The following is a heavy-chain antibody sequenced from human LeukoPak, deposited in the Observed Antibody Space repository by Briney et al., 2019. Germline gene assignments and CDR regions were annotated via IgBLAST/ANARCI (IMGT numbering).Heavy chain of an antibody. J-gene: IGHJ2*01. V-gene: IGHV1-46*01. CDR3: ARDPTTVTPHGLDWYFDL. D-gene: IGHD4-17*01. CDR2: INPSGGST. Sequence: ASVKVSCKASGYTFTSYYMHWVRQAPGQGLEWMGIINPSGGSTSYAQKFQGRVTMTRDTSTSTVYMELSSLRSEDTAVYYCARDPTTVTPHGLDWYFDLWGRGTLVTVSS. CDR1: GYTFTSYY.